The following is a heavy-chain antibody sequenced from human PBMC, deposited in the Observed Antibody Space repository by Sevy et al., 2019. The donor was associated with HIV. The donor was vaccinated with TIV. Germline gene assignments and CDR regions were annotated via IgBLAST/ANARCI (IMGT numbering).Heavy chain of an antibody. CDR3: ARHSFKHGYRPHYFDD. Sequence: SETLSLTCSVSGGSITSKNYFWAWIRQSPGKGLEWIGSIYHSGSTYHSPSLQSRVGITVDTSRRHFSLKLSYVTATDTAVYYCARHSFKHGYRPHYFDDWSQGTLVTVSS. V-gene: IGHV4-39*01. CDR2: IYHSGST. D-gene: IGHD5-18*01. J-gene: IGHJ4*02. CDR1: GGSITSKNYF.